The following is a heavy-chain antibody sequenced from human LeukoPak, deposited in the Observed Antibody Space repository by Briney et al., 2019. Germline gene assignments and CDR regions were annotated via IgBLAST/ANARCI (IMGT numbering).Heavy chain of an antibody. CDR2: ISSSSSYI. Sequence: PGGSLRLSCAASGFTFSSYSMNWVRQAPGKGLEWVSFISSSSSYIYYADSMKGRFTISRDNAKNSLYLQMNSLRAEDTAVYYCARGGPFWEWLGLDAFDIWGQGTMVTVSS. CDR1: GFTFSSYS. V-gene: IGHV3-21*01. D-gene: IGHD3-3*01. J-gene: IGHJ3*02. CDR3: ARGGPFWEWLGLDAFDI.